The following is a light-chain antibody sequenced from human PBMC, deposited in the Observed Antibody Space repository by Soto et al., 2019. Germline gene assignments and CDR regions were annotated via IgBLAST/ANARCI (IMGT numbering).Light chain of an antibody. Sequence: QSVLTQPASMSGSPGQSITISCTGSSSDIGAYNYVSWYQHHPGKAPKLIIYDVNTRPSGISNRFSGSRSGNTASLTISGLLAQDEADYYCSSYTTSTTLVPFGRGTKVTVL. V-gene: IGLV2-14*01. CDR2: DVN. CDR1: SSDIGAYNY. CDR3: SSYTTSTTLVP. J-gene: IGLJ2*01.